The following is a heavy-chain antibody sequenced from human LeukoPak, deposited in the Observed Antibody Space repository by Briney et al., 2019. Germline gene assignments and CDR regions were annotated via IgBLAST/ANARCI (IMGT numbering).Heavy chain of an antibody. V-gene: IGHV4-39*07. CDR1: GGSISTTNYY. CDR3: ARVSYDILTGYPMTSAFDI. Sequence: SETLSLTCTVSGGSISTTNYYWGWIRQSPGKGLEWFGCVYYSGSTYYNPSLKSRVTMSVDTSKNQFSLKLSSVTAADTAVYYCARVSYDILTGYPMTSAFDIWGQGTMVTVSS. J-gene: IGHJ3*02. CDR2: VYYSGST. D-gene: IGHD3-9*01.